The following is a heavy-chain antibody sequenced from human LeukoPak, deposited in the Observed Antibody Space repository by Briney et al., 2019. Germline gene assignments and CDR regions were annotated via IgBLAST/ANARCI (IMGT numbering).Heavy chain of an antibody. CDR1: GFTFSSYS. Sequence: PGGSLRLSCAASGFTFSSYSMNWVRQAPGKGLEWVSSISTSSTYIYYADSVKGRFTISRDNAKNSLYLQMNSLRAEDTAVYYCARDHRDAFDIWGQGTMVTVSS. CDR3: ARDHRDAFDI. CDR2: ISTSSTYI. J-gene: IGHJ3*02. V-gene: IGHV3-21*01.